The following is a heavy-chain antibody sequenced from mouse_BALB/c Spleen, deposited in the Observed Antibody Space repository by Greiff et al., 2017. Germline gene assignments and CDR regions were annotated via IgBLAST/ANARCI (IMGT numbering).Heavy chain of an antibody. CDR2: ISDGGSYT. V-gene: IGHV5-4*02. CDR1: GFTFSDYY. J-gene: IGHJ4*01. Sequence: EVQLQQSGGGLVKPGGSLKLSCAASGFTFSDYYMYWVRQTPEKRLEWVATISDGGSYTYYPDSVTGRFTISRDNAKNNLYLQMSSLKSEDTAMYYCARGEGYYAMDYWGQGTSVTVSS. CDR3: ARGEGYYAMDY.